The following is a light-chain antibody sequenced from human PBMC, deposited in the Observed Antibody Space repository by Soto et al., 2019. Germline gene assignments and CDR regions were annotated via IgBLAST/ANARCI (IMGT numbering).Light chain of an antibody. Sequence: EILLTQSPSTLSLSPGEGVTLSCRASQSVTVNSLAWYQQKPGQAPRLLIYAASTRDTAVPDRFTGSGSGTDFALTISRLEPEDCAVYYCQQYGDSPLTFGPGTKVDLK. CDR1: QSVTVNS. V-gene: IGKV3-20*01. J-gene: IGKJ3*01. CDR3: QQYGDSPLT. CDR2: AAS.